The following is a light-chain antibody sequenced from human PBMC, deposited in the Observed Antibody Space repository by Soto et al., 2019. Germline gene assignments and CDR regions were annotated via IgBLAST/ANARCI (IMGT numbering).Light chain of an antibody. CDR2: KAS. V-gene: IGKV1-5*03. CDR1: QSISSW. J-gene: IGKJ1*01. Sequence: DIQMTQSPSTLSASVGDRVTITCRASQSISSWLAWYQQKPGKAPKLLIYKASSLESGVPSRFSGSGSGREFTLTISSRQPDDFATYYCQQYNSYSTFGQGTKVEIK. CDR3: QQYNSYST.